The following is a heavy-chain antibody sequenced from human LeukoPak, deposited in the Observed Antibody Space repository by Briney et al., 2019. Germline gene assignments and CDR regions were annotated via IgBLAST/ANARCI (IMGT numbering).Heavy chain of an antibody. V-gene: IGHV1-46*01. CDR2: INPSGGST. CDR3: ARGVEMATLRYYYYYYGMDV. Sequence: GASVKVSCKASGGTFSSYAISWVRQAPGQGLEWMGIINPSGGSTSYAQKFQGRVTMTRDTSTSTVYMELSSLRSEDTAVYYCARGVEMATLRYYYYYYGMDVWGQGTTVTVSS. J-gene: IGHJ6*02. CDR1: GGTFSSYA. D-gene: IGHD5-24*01.